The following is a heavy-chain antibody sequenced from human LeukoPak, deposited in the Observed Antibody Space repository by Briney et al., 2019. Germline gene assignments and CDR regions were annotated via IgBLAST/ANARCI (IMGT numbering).Heavy chain of an antibody. V-gene: IGHV4-59*08. CDR3: ARHSGASPHYFDY. Sequence: SETLSLTCTVSGGSISNYYWSRIRQPPGKGLEWIGFIYYSGTTHYNPSLKSRVTMSVATSNNQFSLRLSSVTAADTAIYYCARHSGASPHYFDYWGQGALVTVSS. CDR1: GGSISNYY. CDR2: IYYSGTT. J-gene: IGHJ4*02. D-gene: IGHD1-26*01.